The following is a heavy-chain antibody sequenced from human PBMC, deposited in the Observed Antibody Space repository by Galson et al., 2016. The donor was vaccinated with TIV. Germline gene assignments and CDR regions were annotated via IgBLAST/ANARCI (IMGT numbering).Heavy chain of an antibody. D-gene: IGHD3-16*01. Sequence: SLRLSCAASGFTFSNYWMSWVRQAPGKGLEWVANIKHDESEIYYVDSVKGRFSIFRDNAKNSLYLQMGSLRAEDTAVYYCAREKISGGQFGANFDFWGPGSLVTISS. J-gene: IGHJ4*02. CDR1: GFTFSNYW. CDR3: AREKISGGQFGANFDF. V-gene: IGHV3-7*01. CDR2: IKHDESEI.